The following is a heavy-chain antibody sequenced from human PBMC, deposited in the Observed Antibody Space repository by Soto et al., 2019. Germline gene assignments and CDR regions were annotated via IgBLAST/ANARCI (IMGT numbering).Heavy chain of an antibody. V-gene: IGHV3-21*01. J-gene: IGHJ4*02. CDR1: GFTFKLYT. D-gene: IGHD6-13*01. CDR2: CTPSSSSI. CDR3: ARDAASSLDH. Sequence: EVQLVESGGALVKPGGSLRLSCAASGFTFKLYTMHWVRQAPGKGLEWVSFCTPSSSSISYADSVEGRFTISRDNARNSLYLQIHNLRAEDTAVYYCARDAASSLDHWGQGTLVTVSS.